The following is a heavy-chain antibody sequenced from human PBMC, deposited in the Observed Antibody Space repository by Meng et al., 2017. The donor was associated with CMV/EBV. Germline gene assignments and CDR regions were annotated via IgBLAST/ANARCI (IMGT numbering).Heavy chain of an antibody. CDR3: ARDRDIVATVNYYYYGMDV. D-gene: IGHD5-12*01. CDR2: INWDGGST. CDR1: GFTFDDYG. V-gene: IGHV3-20*04. Sequence: GESLKISCAASGFTFDDYGMSWVRQAPGKGLELVSGINWDGGSTGYADSVKGRFTISRDNAKNSLYLQMNSLRAEDTALYYCARDRDIVATVNYYYYGMDVWGQGTTVTVSS. J-gene: IGHJ6*02.